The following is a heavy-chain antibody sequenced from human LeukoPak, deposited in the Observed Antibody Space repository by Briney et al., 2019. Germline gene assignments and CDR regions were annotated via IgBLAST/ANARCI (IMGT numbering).Heavy chain of an antibody. J-gene: IGHJ4*02. D-gene: IGHD3-10*01. CDR3: ARQDGSGLYYFDY. CDR2: ICPGDSDT. CDR1: GYSFNYW. Sequence: GESLKISCKGSGYSFNYWIGWVRQMPGKGLEWMGIICPGDSDTRYSPSFQGQVTISADRSISTAYLQWSSLKASDSAMYYCARQDGSGLYYFDYWGQGTLVTVSS. V-gene: IGHV5-51*01.